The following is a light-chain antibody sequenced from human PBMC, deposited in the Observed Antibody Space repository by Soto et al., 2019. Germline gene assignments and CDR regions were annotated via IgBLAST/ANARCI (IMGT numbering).Light chain of an antibody. CDR3: AAWDDRLNGYV. J-gene: IGLJ1*01. CDR1: SSNIESNT. Sequence: QSVLTQPPPASGTPGQRVTISCSGSSSNIESNTVTWYQQLPGTAPKLVIYSNDHRPSGVPHRFSGSTSGTSASLAIRGLQSEDEGDYYCAAWDDRLNGYVFGGGTKVTVL. CDR2: SND. V-gene: IGLV1-44*01.